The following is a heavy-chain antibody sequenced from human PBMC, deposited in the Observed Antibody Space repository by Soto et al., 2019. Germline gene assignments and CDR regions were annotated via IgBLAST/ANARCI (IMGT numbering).Heavy chain of an antibody. J-gene: IGHJ5*01. CDR2: IYYSGST. Sequence: QVQLQESGPGLVKPSQTLSLTCTVSGGSISSGDYFWSWIRQYQGKGLEWIGYIYYSGSTYYNPSLKTRVTISLDTSKSQFSRKLSAMTAADTAVYYCARGRALYSNYDSWGQGTLVTVSS. D-gene: IGHD4-4*01. CDR1: GGSISSGDYF. CDR3: ARGRALYSNYDS. V-gene: IGHV4-31*03.